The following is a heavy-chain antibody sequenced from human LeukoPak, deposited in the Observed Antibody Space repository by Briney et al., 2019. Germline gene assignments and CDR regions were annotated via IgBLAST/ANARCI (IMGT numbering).Heavy chain of an antibody. J-gene: IGHJ6*03. V-gene: IGHV4-61*02. CDR3: ARELKYRYYYMDV. Sequence: SQTLSLTCTVSGGSISSGSYYWSWIRQPAGKGLEWIGRIYTSGSTNYNPSLKSRVTISVDTSKNQFSLKLSSVTAADTAVYYCARELKYRYYYMDVWGKGTTVTVSS. D-gene: IGHD1-1*01. CDR2: IYTSGST. CDR1: GGSISSGSYY.